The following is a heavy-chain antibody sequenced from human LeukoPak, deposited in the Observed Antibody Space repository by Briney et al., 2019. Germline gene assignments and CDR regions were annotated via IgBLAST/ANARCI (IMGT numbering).Heavy chain of an antibody. D-gene: IGHD3-22*01. Sequence: GGSLRLSCASSGFSFRSCAMTWVRLAPGKGLEWVSTINYSGAGTLYADSVKGRFTISRDNSNNTLYLQMNSLRVEDTAVYYCANVGYHDSRRDFDIWGQGTMVTVSS. CDR1: GFSFRSCA. CDR2: INYSGAGT. V-gene: IGHV3-23*01. CDR3: ANVGYHDSRRDFDI. J-gene: IGHJ3*02.